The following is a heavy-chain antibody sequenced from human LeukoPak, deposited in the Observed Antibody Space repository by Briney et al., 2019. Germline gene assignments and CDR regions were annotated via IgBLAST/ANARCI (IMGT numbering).Heavy chain of an antibody. CDR3: ARGVVRYFDY. D-gene: IGHD3-9*01. V-gene: IGHV3-21*01. Sequence: PGGSLRLSRAASGFTFSDYSMNWVRQAPGKGLEWVSSISSSSSYIYYADSVKGRFTISRDNAKNSLYLQMNSLRAEDTAVYYCARGVVRYFDYWGQGALVTVSS. CDR2: ISSSSSYI. J-gene: IGHJ4*02. CDR1: GFTFSDYS.